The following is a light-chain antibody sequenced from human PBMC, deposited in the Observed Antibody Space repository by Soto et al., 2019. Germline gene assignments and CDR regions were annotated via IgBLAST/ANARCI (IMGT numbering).Light chain of an antibody. CDR1: QDIGND. CDR3: LKYNGYPRT. V-gene: IGKV1-17*01. Sequence: DIQMTQSPSSLSASIGDRVTITCRASQDIGNDLGWFQQKPGKAPKRLIFATSGLQSGVPSRFSGSGSGTEFTLTISSLRPEDFATYYWLKYNGYPRTFGQGTKVDIK. J-gene: IGKJ1*01. CDR2: ATS.